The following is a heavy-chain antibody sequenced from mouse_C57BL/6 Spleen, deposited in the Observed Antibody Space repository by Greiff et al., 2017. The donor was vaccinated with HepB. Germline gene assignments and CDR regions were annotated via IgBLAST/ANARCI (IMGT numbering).Heavy chain of an antibody. D-gene: IGHD2-5*01. CDR2: ISDGGSYT. CDR1: GFTFSSYA. Sequence: EVKVEESGGGLVKPGGSLKLSCAASGFTFSSYAMSWVRQTPEKRLEWVATISDGGSYTYYPDNVKGRFTISRDNAKNNLYLQMSHLKSEDTAMYYCAREGDSNYYAMDYWGQGTSVTVSS. J-gene: IGHJ4*01. CDR3: AREGDSNYYAMDY. V-gene: IGHV5-4*01.